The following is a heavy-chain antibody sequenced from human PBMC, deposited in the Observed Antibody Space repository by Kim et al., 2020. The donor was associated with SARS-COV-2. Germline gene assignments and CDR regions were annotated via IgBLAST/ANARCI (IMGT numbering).Heavy chain of an antibody. CDR2: ISGSGGST. D-gene: IGHD3-22*01. V-gene: IGHV3-23*01. CDR1: GFTFSSYA. J-gene: IGHJ4*02. Sequence: GGSLRLSCAASGFTFSSYAMSWVRQAPGKGLEWVSAISGSGGSTYYADSVKGRFTISRDNSKNTLYLQMNSLRAEDTAVYYCAKDSRYDSSGYYGPYYFDYWGQGTLDTVSS. CDR3: AKDSRYDSSGYYGPYYFDY.